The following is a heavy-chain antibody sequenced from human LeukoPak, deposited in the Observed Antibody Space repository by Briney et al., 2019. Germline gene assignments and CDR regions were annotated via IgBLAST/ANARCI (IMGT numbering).Heavy chain of an antibody. D-gene: IGHD3-22*01. CDR1: GGSISTSNYY. V-gene: IGHV4-39*02. J-gene: IGHJ4*02. CDR3: ARAGYDSSGYWVY. CDR2: IFYSGST. Sequence: PSETLSLTCTVSGGSISTSNYYWGWIRQPPGKGLEWIGNIFYSGSTYYSPSLRSRVTISLDTSRNQFSLNLSSVTAADTAVYSCARAGYDSSGYWVYWGQGTLVTVSS.